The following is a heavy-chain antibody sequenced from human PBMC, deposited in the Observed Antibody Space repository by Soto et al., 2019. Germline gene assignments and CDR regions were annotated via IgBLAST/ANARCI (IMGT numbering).Heavy chain of an antibody. CDR3: ARAIAVAGTVEAFDI. J-gene: IGHJ3*02. Sequence: GGSLRLSCAASGFTFDDYAMHWVRQAPGKGLEWVSGISWNSGSIGYADSVKGRFTISRDNSKNTLYLQMNSLRAEDTAVYYCARAIAVAGTVEAFDIWGQGTMVTVSS. D-gene: IGHD6-19*01. CDR2: ISWNSGSI. CDR1: GFTFDDYA. V-gene: IGHV3-9*01.